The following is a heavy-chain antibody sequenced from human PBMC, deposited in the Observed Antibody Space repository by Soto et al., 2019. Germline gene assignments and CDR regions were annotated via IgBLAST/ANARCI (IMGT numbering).Heavy chain of an antibody. CDR2: IYYSGST. V-gene: IGHV4-59*01. Sequence: SETLSLTCTVSGGSISSYFWSWIRQPPGKGLEWIGYIYYSGSTNYNPSLKSRVTISVDTSKNQFSLKLSSVTAADTAVYYCARDCSSTSCYYDYWGQGTLVTVSS. CDR1: GGSISSYF. CDR3: ARDCSSTSCYYDY. J-gene: IGHJ4*02. D-gene: IGHD2-2*01.